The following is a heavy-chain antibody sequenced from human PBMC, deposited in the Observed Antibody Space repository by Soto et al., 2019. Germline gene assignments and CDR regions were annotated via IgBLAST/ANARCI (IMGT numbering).Heavy chain of an antibody. J-gene: IGHJ4*02. V-gene: IGHV1-3*01. CDR1: GYTFTTHT. CDR2: MNGGNGNT. CDR3: TRLETDY. Sequence: QVQLVQSGAEVKRPGASVKVFCKASGYTFTTHTMHWVRQAPGQGLEWMGWMNGGNGNTKYSQKFQGRVTFTRDTFASTAYMGLSSLRSEDTAVYYCTRLETDYWGQGTLVTVSS.